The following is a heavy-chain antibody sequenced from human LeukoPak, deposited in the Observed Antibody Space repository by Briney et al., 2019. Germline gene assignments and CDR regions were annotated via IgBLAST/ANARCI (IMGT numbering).Heavy chain of an antibody. CDR2: IYPGDSDT. CDR3: ARRSYYGSGSYSYYFDY. J-gene: IGHJ4*02. Sequence: GESLKISCNGSGYSFTSYWIGWVRQMPGKGLGWMGIIYPGDSDTRYSPSFQGQVTISADKSISTAYLQWSSLKASDTARYYCARRSYYGSGSYSYYFDYWGQGTLVTVSS. CDR1: GYSFTSYW. V-gene: IGHV5-51*01. D-gene: IGHD3-10*01.